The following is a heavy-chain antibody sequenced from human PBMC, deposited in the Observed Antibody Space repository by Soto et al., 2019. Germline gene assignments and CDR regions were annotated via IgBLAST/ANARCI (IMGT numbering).Heavy chain of an antibody. CDR2: IYYSGST. V-gene: IGHV4-59*08. CDR1: GGSISSYY. CDR3: ARHNYGSGSTYFDY. Sequence: LSLTCTVSGGSISSYYWSWIRQPPGKGLEWIGYIYYSGSTNYNPSLKSRVTISVDTSKNQFSLKLNSMTAADTAVYYCARHNYGSGSTYFDYWGQGTLVNVSS. D-gene: IGHD3-10*01. J-gene: IGHJ4*02.